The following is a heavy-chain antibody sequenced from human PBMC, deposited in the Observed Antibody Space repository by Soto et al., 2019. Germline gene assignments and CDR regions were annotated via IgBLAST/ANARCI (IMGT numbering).Heavy chain of an antibody. V-gene: IGHV4-59*01. Sequence: SETLSLTCSVSGASISSYFWSWIRQPPGKGLEWLGYILYTGNTNYNPSLKSRVTMSVDTSKNQVSLKLSSVTAADTAVYYCARAAYGSGNYYAPHYYYAMDVWGQGKRVTVSS. J-gene: IGHJ6*02. D-gene: IGHD3-10*01. CDR1: GASISSYF. CDR3: ARAAYGSGNYYAPHYYYAMDV. CDR2: ILYTGNT.